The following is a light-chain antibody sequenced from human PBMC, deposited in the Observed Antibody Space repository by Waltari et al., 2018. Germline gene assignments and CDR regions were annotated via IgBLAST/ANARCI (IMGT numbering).Light chain of an antibody. V-gene: IGKV3-20*01. CDR3: QKYVRLPAT. CDR2: DAS. CDR1: QSVSRA. Sequence: IVLTQSPGTLSLSPGETATLSCRASQSVSRALACYQQKPGQAPRLLIYDASTRATGIPDRFSGSRSGTDFSLTISRLEPEDFAVYYCQKYVRLPATFGQGTKVEIK. J-gene: IGKJ1*01.